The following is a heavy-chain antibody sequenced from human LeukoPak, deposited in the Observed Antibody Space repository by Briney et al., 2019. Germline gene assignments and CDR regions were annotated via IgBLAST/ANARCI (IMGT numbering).Heavy chain of an antibody. J-gene: IGHJ4*02. V-gene: IGHV1-2*02. CDR1: GYTFTGYY. CDR3: ARGAVSGSLFSDY. Sequence: VASVKVSCKASGYTFTGYYIHWVRQAPGQGLEWMGWINRSSGSTNYAETFKGRVTMTTDTSLTTANMELSRLRSDDTAMYYCARGAVSGSLFSDYWGRGTLVTVSS. D-gene: IGHD1-26*01. CDR2: INRSSGST.